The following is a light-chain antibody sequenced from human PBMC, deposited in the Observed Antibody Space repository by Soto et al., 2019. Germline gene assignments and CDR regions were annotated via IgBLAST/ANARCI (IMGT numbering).Light chain of an antibody. CDR1: SSNIGNNF. CDR2: DNN. J-gene: IGLJ3*02. CDR3: ATWESSLNIGV. Sequence: QTVVTQPPSVSAAPGQKVTISCAGSSSNIGNNFVSWYQQLPGAAPKLLIYDNNKRPSGIPDRFSGSKSGTSATLGISGLQTGDEADYYCATWESSLNIGVFGGGTKVTVL. V-gene: IGLV1-51*01.